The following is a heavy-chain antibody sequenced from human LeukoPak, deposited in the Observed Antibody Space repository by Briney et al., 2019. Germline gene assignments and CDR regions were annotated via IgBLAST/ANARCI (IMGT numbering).Heavy chain of an antibody. J-gene: IGHJ5*02. D-gene: IGHD2-8*01. CDR2: INPNSGGT. CDR1: GYTFTGHY. Sequence: GASAKVSCKASGYTFTGHYMHWVRQAPGQGLEWMGWINPNSGGTNYAQKFQGRVTMTRDTSISTAYMELSRLRSDDTAVYCCARETVYCTNGVCSENWFDPWGQGTLVTVSS. CDR3: ARETVYCTNGVCSENWFDP. V-gene: IGHV1-2*02.